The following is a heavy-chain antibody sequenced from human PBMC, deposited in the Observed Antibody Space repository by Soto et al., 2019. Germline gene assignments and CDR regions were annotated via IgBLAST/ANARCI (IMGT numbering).Heavy chain of an antibody. J-gene: IGHJ4*02. D-gene: IGHD5-12*01. CDR3: ARDSRSGYDYHSYGY. CDR1: GYTFTGYY. Sequence: QVQLVQSGAEVKKPGASVKVSCKASGYTFTGYYIHWVRQAPGQGLEWMGWISPNSGGTNYAPNFQGRVRMTRDTSISTAYMELSRLKSDDTAVYYCARDSRSGYDYHSYGYWGQGTLVTVSS. CDR2: ISPNSGGT. V-gene: IGHV1-2*02.